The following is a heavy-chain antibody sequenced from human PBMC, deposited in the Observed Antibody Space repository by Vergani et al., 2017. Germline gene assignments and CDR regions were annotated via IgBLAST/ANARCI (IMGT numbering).Heavy chain of an antibody. V-gene: IGHV4-39*01. CDR3: ARLMESLLWFGELSPYYGMDV. Sequence: QLQLQESCPGLVKPSETPSLTCTVSGGSISSSSYYWGWIRQPPGKGLEWIGSIYYSGSTYYNPSLKSRVTISVDTSKNQFSLKLSSVTAADTAVYYCARLMESLLWFGELSPYYGMDVWGQGP. CDR1: GGSISSSSYY. CDR2: IYYSGST. D-gene: IGHD3-10*01. J-gene: IGHJ6*02.